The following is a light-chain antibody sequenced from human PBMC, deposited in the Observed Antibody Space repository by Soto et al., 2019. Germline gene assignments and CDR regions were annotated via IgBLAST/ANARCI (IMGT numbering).Light chain of an antibody. CDR1: SSDVGGYNY. J-gene: IGLJ2*01. CDR3: SSYTSSSLVV. CDR2: EVS. Sequence: QSALTQPASVSGSPGQSITISCTGTSSDVGGYNYVSWYQQHPGKAPKLMIYEVSNRPSGVSNRFSGSKSGNTASLTISGLQAEDEDDYYCSSYTSSSLVVFGGRTKLTVL. V-gene: IGLV2-14*01.